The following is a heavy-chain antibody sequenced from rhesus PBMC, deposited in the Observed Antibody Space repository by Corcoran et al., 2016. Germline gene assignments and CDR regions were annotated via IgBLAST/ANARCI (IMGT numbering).Heavy chain of an antibody. Sequence: QVRLQESGPGLVKPSETLSLPCAVSGGSISSNYWSWIRQPPGKGLEWIGRFSGSSGSTDYNPSLKSRVTISTDTSKNQFSLKLSSVSAADTAVYYCARDLGPEDNSLDVWGRGLLVTVSS. CDR1: GGSISSNY. CDR2: FSGSSGST. J-gene: IGHJ5-2*02. V-gene: IGHV4-173*01. D-gene: IGHD3-34*01. CDR3: ARDLGPEDNSLDV.